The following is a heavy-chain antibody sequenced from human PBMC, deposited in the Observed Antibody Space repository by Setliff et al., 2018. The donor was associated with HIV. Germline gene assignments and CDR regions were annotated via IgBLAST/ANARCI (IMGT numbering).Heavy chain of an antibody. V-gene: IGHV3-7*01. CDR2: ISQDGSEK. J-gene: IGHJ4*02. CDR1: GFTFGNAW. D-gene: IGHD2-2*01. Sequence: GGSLRLSCAASGFTFGNAWMSWVRQAPGKGLEWVANISQDGSEKYSVDSVKGRFTISRDNAKNSLYLQMNSLRAEDTAVYYCARVSPIVVLPAARGEYYFDYWGQGSLVTVSS. CDR3: ARVSPIVVLPAARGEYYFDY.